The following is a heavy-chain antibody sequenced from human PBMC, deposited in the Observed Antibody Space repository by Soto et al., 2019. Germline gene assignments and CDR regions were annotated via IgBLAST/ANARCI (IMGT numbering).Heavy chain of an antibody. CDR1: GGSIRDYY. Sequence: SETLSVTCPVAGGSIRDYYWSWIRTPPGKGLEWIGYILYNGDTKYNPSLKSRVTISADTSKNQFSLKLSSVTAADTAIYYCARDIGYYYASSGSIAFDIWGQGTMVTVS. CDR2: ILYNGDT. CDR3: ARDIGYYYASSGSIAFDI. J-gene: IGHJ3*02. V-gene: IGHV4-59*01. D-gene: IGHD3-22*01.